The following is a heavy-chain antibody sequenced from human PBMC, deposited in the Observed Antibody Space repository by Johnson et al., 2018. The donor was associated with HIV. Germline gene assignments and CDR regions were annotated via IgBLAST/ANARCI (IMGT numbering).Heavy chain of an antibody. V-gene: IGHV3-30*18. D-gene: IGHD2-15*01. Sequence: QVQLVESGGGVVQPGRSLRLSCAASRFTFSRYGMHWVRQAPGKGLEWVAVIPYDGSNTYYADSVKGRFTISRDNSKNTVYLQMNSLRAEDTAVYYCAKDKRYCSGGSCHLGAFDIWGQGTMVTVSS. CDR3: AKDKRYCSGGSCHLGAFDI. CDR2: IPYDGSNT. CDR1: RFTFSRYG. J-gene: IGHJ3*02.